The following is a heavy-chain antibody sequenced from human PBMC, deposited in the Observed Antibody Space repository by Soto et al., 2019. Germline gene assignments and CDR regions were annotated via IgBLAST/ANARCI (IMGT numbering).Heavy chain of an antibody. D-gene: IGHD6-19*01. J-gene: IGHJ6*02. CDR1: GYTFTSYG. V-gene: IGHV1-18*01. Sequence: ASVKVSCKASGYTFTSYGITWVRQAPGQGLEWMGWISAYNGNTNYAQKFHARVIMTTDTSTTTAFMELRSLKSDDTAVYYCARGAPGYSSGDFYYYGMDVWGQGTTVTVSS. CDR2: ISAYNGNT. CDR3: ARGAPGYSSGDFYYYGMDV.